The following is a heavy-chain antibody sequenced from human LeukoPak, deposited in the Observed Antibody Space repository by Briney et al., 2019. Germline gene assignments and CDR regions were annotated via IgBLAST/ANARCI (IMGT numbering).Heavy chain of an antibody. D-gene: IGHD3-3*01. V-gene: IGHV3-30*02. J-gene: IGHJ6*03. CDR3: AKDIPAFWSGFHHNYMDV. Sequence: GGSLRLSCAAYGFIFSNYGMHWVRQAPGKGLQWVAFIQYDGSNKYYADSVKGRFTISRDNSKNTLYLQMNSLRAEDTAVYYCAKDIPAFWSGFHHNYMDVWGKGTTVTVSS. CDR1: GFIFSNYG. CDR2: IQYDGSNK.